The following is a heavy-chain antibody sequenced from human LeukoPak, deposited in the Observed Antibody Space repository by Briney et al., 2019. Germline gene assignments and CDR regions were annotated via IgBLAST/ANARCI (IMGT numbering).Heavy chain of an antibody. CDR1: GGSISSYY. D-gene: IGHD6-6*01. V-gene: IGHV4-59*01. J-gene: IGHJ3*02. CDR2: IYYSGST. Sequence: SETLSLTCTVSGGSISSYYWSWIRQPPGKGLEWIGYIYYSGSTNYNPSLKSRVTISVDTSKNQLSLKLSSVTAADTAVYYCARDGAARPPDAFDIWGQGTMVTVSS. CDR3: ARDGAARPPDAFDI.